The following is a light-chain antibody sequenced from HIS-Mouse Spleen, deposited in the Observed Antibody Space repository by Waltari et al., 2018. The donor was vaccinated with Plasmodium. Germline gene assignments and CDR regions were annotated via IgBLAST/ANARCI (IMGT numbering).Light chain of an antibody. Sequence: DIQMTPSPSPLSASVGARVTITCRASQSISSYLNWYQQKPGKAPKRLIYAASSLQSGVPSMFSGSGSGTDFTLTISSLQPEDFATYYCQQSYSTWTFGQGTKVEIK. J-gene: IGKJ1*01. CDR3: QQSYSTWT. CDR1: QSISSY. V-gene: IGKV1-39*01. CDR2: AAS.